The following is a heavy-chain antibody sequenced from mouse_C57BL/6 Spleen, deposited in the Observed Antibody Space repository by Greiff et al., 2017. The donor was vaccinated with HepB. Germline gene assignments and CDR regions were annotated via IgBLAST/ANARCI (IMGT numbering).Heavy chain of an antibody. Sequence: QVQLQQSGAELVKPGASVKISCKASGYAFSSYWMNWVKQRPGKGLEWIGQIYPGDGDTNYNGKFKGKATLTADKSSSTAYMQLSSLTSEDSAVYFCARGGYYAYFDYWGQGTTLTVSS. V-gene: IGHV1-80*01. CDR2: IYPGDGDT. J-gene: IGHJ2*01. CDR3: ARGGYYAYFDY. D-gene: IGHD1-1*01. CDR1: GYAFSSYW.